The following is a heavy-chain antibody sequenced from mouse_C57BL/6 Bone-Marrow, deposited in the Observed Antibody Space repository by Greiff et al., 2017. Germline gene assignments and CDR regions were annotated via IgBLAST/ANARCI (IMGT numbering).Heavy chain of an antibody. CDR1: GFNIKDDY. V-gene: IGHV14-4*01. Sequence: VQLQQSGAELVRPGASVKLSCTASGFNIKDDYMHWVKQRPEQGLEWIGWIDPENGDPEYASKFQGKATITADTSSNTAYLQLSSLTSEDTAVYYCTTDYGSSYDWYFDVWGTGTTVTVSS. D-gene: IGHD1-1*01. CDR2: IDPENGDP. CDR3: TTDYGSSYDWYFDV. J-gene: IGHJ1*03.